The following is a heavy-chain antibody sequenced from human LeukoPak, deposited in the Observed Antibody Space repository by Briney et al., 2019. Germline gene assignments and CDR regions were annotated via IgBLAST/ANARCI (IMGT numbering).Heavy chain of an antibody. Sequence: ASVKVSCKASGYTFIRQYMHFVRQAPGQGLEWMGIINPSSGNTNYAQKFQGRVTMTRDTSTSTIYMDLSSLRSDDTAVYYCSTSVGGTEFDSWGQGALVTVSS. V-gene: IGHV1-46*01. D-gene: IGHD3-16*01. CDR2: INPSSGNT. CDR3: STSVGGTEFDS. CDR1: GYTFIRQY. J-gene: IGHJ4*02.